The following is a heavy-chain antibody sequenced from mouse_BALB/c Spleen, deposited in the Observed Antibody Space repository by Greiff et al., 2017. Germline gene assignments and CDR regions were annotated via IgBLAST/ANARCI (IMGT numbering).Heavy chain of an antibody. V-gene: IGHV14-3*02. D-gene: IGHD2-14*01. CDR3: APYRYTGAMDY. J-gene: IGHJ4*01. CDR1: GFNIKDTY. Sequence: DVQLVESGAELVKPGASVKLSCTASGFNIKDTYMHWVKQRPEQGLEWIGRIDPANGNTKYDPKFQGKATITADTSSNTAYLQLSSLTSEDTAVYYCAPYRYTGAMDYWGQGTSVTVSS. CDR2: IDPANGNT.